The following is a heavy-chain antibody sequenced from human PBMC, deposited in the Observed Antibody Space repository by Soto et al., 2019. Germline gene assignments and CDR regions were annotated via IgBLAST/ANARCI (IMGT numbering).Heavy chain of an antibody. CDR2: INNGGGAV. J-gene: IGHJ2*01. Sequence: PGGSLRLSCAASGFSFSDYYMTWIRQAPGKGLEWVSYINNGGGAVYYADSVKGRFTISRDNAENSLYLQMNNLRVEDTAVYYCAKENWYPDLWGRGTLVTVSS. V-gene: IGHV3-11*01. CDR1: GFSFSDYY. CDR3: AKENWYPDL.